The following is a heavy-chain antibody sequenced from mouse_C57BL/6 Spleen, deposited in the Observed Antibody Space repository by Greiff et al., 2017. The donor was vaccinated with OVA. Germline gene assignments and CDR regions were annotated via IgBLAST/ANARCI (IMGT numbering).Heavy chain of an antibody. CDR3: ARRDGYYDWYFDV. CDR2: ISTYYGDA. J-gene: IGHJ1*03. D-gene: IGHD2-3*01. Sequence: QVQLQQSGPELVRPGVSVKISCKGSGYTFTDYAMNWVKQSHAKSLAWIGVISTYYGDASYNQKFKDKATITVDKSSSTAYMELARLTSEDSAVYYCARRDGYYDWYFDVWGTGTTVTVSS. CDR1: GYTFTDYA. V-gene: IGHV1-67*01.